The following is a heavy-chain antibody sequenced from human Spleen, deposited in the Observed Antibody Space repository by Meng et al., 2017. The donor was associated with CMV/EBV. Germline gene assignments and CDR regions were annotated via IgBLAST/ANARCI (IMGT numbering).Heavy chain of an antibody. CDR1: WFTFSSYS. J-gene: IGHJ5*02. V-gene: IGHV3-21*01. CDR3: ARSYSSSSNRWFDP. Sequence: ASWFTFSSYSMNWVRQAPGRGLEWVSSISSTSSYIYYADSMKGRFTISRDNAKNSLYLQMNSLRAEDTAVYYCARSYSSSSNRWFDPWGQGTLVTVSS. CDR2: ISSTSSYI. D-gene: IGHD6-6*01.